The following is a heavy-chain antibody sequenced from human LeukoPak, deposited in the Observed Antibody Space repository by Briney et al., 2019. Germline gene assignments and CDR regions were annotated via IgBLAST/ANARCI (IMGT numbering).Heavy chain of an antibody. D-gene: IGHD6-19*01. J-gene: IGHJ4*02. Sequence: SETLSLTCTVSGGSISSYYWTSIRQPPRKGLEWIGYIYYTGATSYIPSLKSRVTISVDTSKKQFSLKLTSVTAADSAVYYCARYGGSGWVIDNWGQGTLVTVSS. V-gene: IGHV4-59*08. CDR2: IYYTGAT. CDR3: ARYGGSGWVIDN. CDR1: GGSISSYY.